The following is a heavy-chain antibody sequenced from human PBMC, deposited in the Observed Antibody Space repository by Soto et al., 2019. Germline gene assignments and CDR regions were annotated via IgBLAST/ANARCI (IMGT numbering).Heavy chain of an antibody. CDR1: GGSISNDY. J-gene: IGHJ3*02. CDR3: ARDRDRSGYDVAFDI. Sequence: QVQLQESGPGLVKPSETLSLTCTVSGGSISNDYWSWIRQPPGKGLEWIGYIYYSGSTNYNPSLKSRATISVDTSKNQFSLKLSSVTAADTAVYYCARDRDRSGYDVAFDIWGQGTMVTVSS. D-gene: IGHD3-22*01. V-gene: IGHV4-59*01. CDR2: IYYSGST.